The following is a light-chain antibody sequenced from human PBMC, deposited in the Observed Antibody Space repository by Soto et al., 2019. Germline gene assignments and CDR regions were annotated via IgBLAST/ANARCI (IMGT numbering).Light chain of an antibody. CDR2: DAS. V-gene: IGKV1-39*01. CDR1: QDISNY. J-gene: IGKJ1*01. Sequence: DLQMTPSPSSLSASVGDRVTISGQARQDISNYLNWYQQKRRKAPKLLIYDASNLETGVPSRFSSSGSGKDFTPTISSLQPEDFAYYCCQQSYSTRTFGEGTKVDIK. CDR3: QQSYSTRT.